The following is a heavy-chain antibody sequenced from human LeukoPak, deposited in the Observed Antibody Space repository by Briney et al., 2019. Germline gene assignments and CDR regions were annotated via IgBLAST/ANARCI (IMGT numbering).Heavy chain of an antibody. D-gene: IGHD3/OR15-3a*01. Sequence: GGSLRLSCADSVITFSGNWMSWVRQAPGKGGEWVAHIKPDGSEKYYVDSVRGRFTSSRDNAENSLYLEMNSLRAEDTAVYYCARDRDWSFDYWGQGTLVTVSS. V-gene: IGHV3-7*05. CDR3: ARDRDWSFDY. J-gene: IGHJ4*02. CDR1: VITFSGNW. CDR2: IKPDGSEK.